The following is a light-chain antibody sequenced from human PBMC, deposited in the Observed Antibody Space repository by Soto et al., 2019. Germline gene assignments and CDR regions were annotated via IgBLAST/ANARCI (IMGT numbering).Light chain of an antibody. CDR2: GAS. V-gene: IGKV3-20*01. J-gene: IGKJ4*01. CDR3: QQYHTSLPYT. Sequence: EIVLTQSPGTLSLSPGDRATLSCEASQSVNNNYLAWYQHKPGQAPRLLIYGASSRATGIPDRFSGSGSGTDFTLTIRRLEPEDFAVYYCQQYHTSLPYTFGGGTKVEIK. CDR1: QSVNNNY.